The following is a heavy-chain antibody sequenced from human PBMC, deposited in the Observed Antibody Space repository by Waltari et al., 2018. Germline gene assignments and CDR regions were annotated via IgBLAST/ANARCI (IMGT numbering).Heavy chain of an antibody. J-gene: IGHJ4*02. V-gene: IGHV3-9*03. CDR2: ISWNSGSI. CDR1: GFTFDDYA. D-gene: IGHD3-3*01. CDR3: AKGDYDFWSGYFDY. Sequence: EVQLVESGGGLVQPGRSLRLSCAASGFTFDDYAMHWVRQAPGKGLEWVSGISWNSGSIGYADSVKGRFTISRDNAKNSLYLQMNSLRAEDMALYYCAKGDYDFWSGYFDYWGQGTLVTVSS.